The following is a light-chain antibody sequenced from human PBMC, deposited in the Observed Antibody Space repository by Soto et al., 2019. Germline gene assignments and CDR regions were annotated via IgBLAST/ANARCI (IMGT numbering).Light chain of an antibody. V-gene: IGKV3-20*01. J-gene: IGKJ3*01. CDR2: GAS. CDR3: QSFGDSPFT. CDR1: ESISSHY. Sequence: EVVLMQSADTLSLSPGERATLSCRASESISSHYIAWYQHKPGQAPRLLIFGASTRATGIPDRFSGSWSGTDVTLTIGRLEPEDFAMYYCQSFGDSPFTFGPGTKVYIK.